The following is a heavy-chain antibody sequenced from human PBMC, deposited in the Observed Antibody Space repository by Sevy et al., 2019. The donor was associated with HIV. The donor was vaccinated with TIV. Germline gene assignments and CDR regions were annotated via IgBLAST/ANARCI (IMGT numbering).Heavy chain of an antibody. J-gene: IGHJ6*02. D-gene: IGHD2-8*02. CDR1: GFTFSSYG. V-gene: IGHV3-33*01. CDR2: IWYDGSNK. Sequence: GGSLRLSCAASGFTFSSYGMHWVRQAPGKGLEWVAVIWYDGSNKYYADSVKGRFTISRDNSKNTLYLQMNSLRAEDTALQYCAREPRGSSTVGECARDYYNYGMDVWGQGTTVTVSS. CDR3: AREPRGSSTVGECARDYYNYGMDV.